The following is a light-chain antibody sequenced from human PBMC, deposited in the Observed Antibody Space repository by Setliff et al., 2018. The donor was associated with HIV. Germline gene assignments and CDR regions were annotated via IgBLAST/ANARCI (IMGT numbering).Light chain of an antibody. J-gene: IGLJ1*01. Sequence: QSALAQPASVSGSPGQSITISCTGTSRDVGGGQNYVSWYQQYPGQAPKLMIYEVTKRPAGVSDRFSGSKSGNTASLIISGLQTEDEAEYYCSSFTSSSTYVFGIGTKVTV. V-gene: IGLV2-14*01. CDR1: SRDVGGGQNY. CDR3: SSFTSSSTYV. CDR2: EVT.